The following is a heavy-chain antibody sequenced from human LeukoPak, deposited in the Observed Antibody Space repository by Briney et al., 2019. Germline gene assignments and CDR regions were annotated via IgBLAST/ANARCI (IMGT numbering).Heavy chain of an antibody. CDR1: GGSISSGDYY. Sequence: SETLSLTCTVSGGSISSGDYYWSWIRQPPGKGLEWIGTIYYSGRTYYSPSLKSRVTMSVDPSNNQFSLNLRSVTAADTALYYCARRRYYDGSGYLEWGQGTLLSVSS. CDR3: ARRRYYDGSGYLE. D-gene: IGHD3-22*01. V-gene: IGHV4-39*01. J-gene: IGHJ1*01. CDR2: IYYSGRT.